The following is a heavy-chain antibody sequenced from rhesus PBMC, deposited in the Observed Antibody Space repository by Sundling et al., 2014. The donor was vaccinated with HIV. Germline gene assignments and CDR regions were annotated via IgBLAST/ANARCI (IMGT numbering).Heavy chain of an antibody. V-gene: IGHV3-13*01. CDR2: IRNKANIYRT. J-gene: IGHJ4*01. Sequence: EVQLVESGGGLVQPGGSLRLSRVVSGFTFSNYYMHWVRQAQGKGLEWVGLIRNKANIYRTESAAAVKGRFTISRDDSKNTLYLQMSSLKTEDTAVYFCTNEGQLGDFDYWGQGVLVTVSS. CDR1: GFTFSNYY. D-gene: IGHD1-1*01. CDR3: TNEGQLGDFDY.